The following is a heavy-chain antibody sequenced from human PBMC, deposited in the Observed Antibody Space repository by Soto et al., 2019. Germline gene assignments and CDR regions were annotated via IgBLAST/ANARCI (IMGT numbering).Heavy chain of an antibody. CDR1: GFTFSSYS. CDR2: ISSSSSTI. J-gene: IGHJ5*02. V-gene: IGHV3-48*01. CDR3: ARDLRGSGWYSWFDP. Sequence: GWSLRLSCAASGFTFSSYSMNWVRQAPGKGLEWVSYISSSSSTIYYADSVKGRFTISRDNAKNSLYLQMNSLRAEDTAVYYCARDLRGSGWYSWFDPWGQGTLVTVSS. D-gene: IGHD6-19*01.